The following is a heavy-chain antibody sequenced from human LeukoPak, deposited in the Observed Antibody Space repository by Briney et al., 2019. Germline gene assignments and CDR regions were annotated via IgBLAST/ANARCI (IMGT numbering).Heavy chain of an antibody. CDR2: ISSSSSYI. CDR3: ARDRSRSGPDAFDI. J-gene: IGHJ3*02. CDR1: GFMFRNYW. Sequence: GGSLRLSCAASGFMFRNYWMNWVRQAPGKGLEWVSSISSSSSYIYYADSVKGRFTISRDNAKNSLYLQMNSLRAEDTAVYYCARDRSRSGPDAFDIWGQGTMVTVSS. D-gene: IGHD3-3*01. V-gene: IGHV3-21*01.